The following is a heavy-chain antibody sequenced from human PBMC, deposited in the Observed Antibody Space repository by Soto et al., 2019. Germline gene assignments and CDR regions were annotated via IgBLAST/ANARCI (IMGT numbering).Heavy chain of an antibody. CDR2: IIPIFGTA. CDR1: GGTFSSYA. V-gene: IGHV1-69*13. J-gene: IGHJ4*02. Sequence: SVKVSCKASGGTFSSYAISWVRQAPGQGLEWMGGIIPIFGTANYAQKFQGRVTITADESTSTAYMELSSLRSEDTAVYYCARGGYSGSYFSGLPMDYWGQGTLVTVSS. D-gene: IGHD1-26*01. CDR3: ARGGYSGSYFSGLPMDY.